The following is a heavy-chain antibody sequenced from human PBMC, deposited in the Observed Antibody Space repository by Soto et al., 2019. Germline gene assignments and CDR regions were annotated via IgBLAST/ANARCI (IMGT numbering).Heavy chain of an antibody. V-gene: IGHV3-30*18. J-gene: IGHJ6*02. CDR3: AKVKGNYGMDV. Sequence: VQLVESGGGVVQPGRSLRLSCAASGFTFSSYGMHWVRQAPGKGLEWVAVISYDGSNKYYADSVKGRFTISRDNSKNTLYLQMNSLRAEDTAVYYCAKVKGNYGMDVWGQGTTVTVSS. CDR2: ISYDGSNK. CDR1: GFTFSSYG.